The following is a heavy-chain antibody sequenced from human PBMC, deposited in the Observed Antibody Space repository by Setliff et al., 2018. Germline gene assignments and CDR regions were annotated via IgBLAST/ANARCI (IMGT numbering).Heavy chain of an antibody. D-gene: IGHD2-15*01. Sequence: GASVKVSCKASTYIFNSYGISWVRQAPGHGLEWMGWISNYNDITNYAQRFQGRVTMTTDTSKSAAYMDLRGLRSDDTAVYYCAISTLSICSGGSCPNAFDVWGQGTMVTVSS. CDR3: AISTLSICSGGSCPNAFDV. CDR2: ISNYNDIT. J-gene: IGHJ3*01. V-gene: IGHV1-18*01. CDR1: TYIFNSYG.